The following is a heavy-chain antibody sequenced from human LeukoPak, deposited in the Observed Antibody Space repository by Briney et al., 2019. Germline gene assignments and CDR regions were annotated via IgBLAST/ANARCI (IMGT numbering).Heavy chain of an antibody. CDR2: IYYSGST. CDR3: ARWRLGVVTHHFDY. CDR1: GGSISSYY. V-gene: IGHV4-59*01. D-gene: IGHD4-23*01. J-gene: IGHJ4*02. Sequence: SETLSLTCTVSGGSISSYYWSWIRQPPGKGLEWIGYIYYSGSTNYNPSLKSRVTISVDTSKNQLSLKLSSVTAADTAVYYCARWRLGVVTHHFDYWGQGTLVTVSS.